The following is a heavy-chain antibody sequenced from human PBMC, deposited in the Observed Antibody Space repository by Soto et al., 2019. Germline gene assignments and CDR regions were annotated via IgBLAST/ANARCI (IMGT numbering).Heavy chain of an antibody. J-gene: IGHJ5*02. V-gene: IGHV1-2*02. CDR2: INPTTGAT. CDR1: GYTFTAQY. CDR3: AKGDSSLVSWFDP. D-gene: IGHD6-19*01. Sequence: QVQLVPSGAEVKKPGASVKVSCQASGYTFTAQYLHWVRKAPGEGLEWMGWINPTTGATRYAQKFQGRVNMTRDTSMSTSYSAVRSLRPGDTAVYYCAKGDSSLVSWFDPWGQVTLVT.